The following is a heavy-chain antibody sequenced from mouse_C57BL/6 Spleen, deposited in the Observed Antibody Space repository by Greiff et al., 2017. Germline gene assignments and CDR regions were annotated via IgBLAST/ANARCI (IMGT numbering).Heavy chain of an antibody. J-gene: IGHJ3*01. CDR1: GFSLSTFGMG. Sequence: QVTLKVCGPGILQPSQTLSLPCSFSGFSLSTFGMGVGWIRQPSGKGLEWLAHIWWDDDKYYNPALKSRLTISKDTSKNQVVLKIANVDTADTATYYCARAYYGSRRVAYWGQGTLVTVSA. D-gene: IGHD1-1*01. CDR2: IWWDDDK. V-gene: IGHV8-8*01. CDR3: ARAYYGSRRVAY.